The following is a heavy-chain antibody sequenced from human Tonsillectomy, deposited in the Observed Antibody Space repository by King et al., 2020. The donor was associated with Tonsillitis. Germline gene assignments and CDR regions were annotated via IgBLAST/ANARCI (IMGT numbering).Heavy chain of an antibody. Sequence: QLQESGPGLVKPSQTLSLTCAVSGGSIDNSRHSWSWIRQPPGKGLEWIAYMDSSESTNYNPSLQSRVTMSMDSSRNQFFLNINSVTAADTAVYFCASVSVQWLFDPRAPIGRRATIWFDSWGQGMLVTVSS. CDR1: GGSIDNSRHS. J-gene: IGHJ5*01. D-gene: IGHD3-22*01. CDR2: MDSSEST. V-gene: IGHV4-30-4*07. CDR3: ASVSVQWLFDPRAPIGRRATIWFDS.